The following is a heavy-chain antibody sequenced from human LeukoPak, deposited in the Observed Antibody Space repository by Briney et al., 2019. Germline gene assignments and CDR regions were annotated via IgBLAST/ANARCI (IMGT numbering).Heavy chain of an antibody. Sequence: KPSETLSLTCAVYGGSFSGYYWSWIRQPPGKGLEWIGEINHSGSTNYNPSLKSRVTISVDTSKNQFSLKLSSVTAADTAVYYCARHNRNWQSIDYWGQGTLVTVSS. D-gene: IGHD1-14*01. CDR3: ARHNRNWQSIDY. CDR1: GGSFSGYY. J-gene: IGHJ4*02. V-gene: IGHV4-34*01. CDR2: INHSGST.